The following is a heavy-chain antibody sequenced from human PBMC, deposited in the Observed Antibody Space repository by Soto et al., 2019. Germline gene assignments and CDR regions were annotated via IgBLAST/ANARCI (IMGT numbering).Heavy chain of an antibody. Sequence: PSETLSPTCTVSGGSISSYYWSWIRQPPGKGLEWIGYIYYSGSTNYNPSLKSRVTISVDTSKNQFSLKLSSVTAADTAVYYCARGSRRTGTTRQNWCEPWGQGTL. J-gene: IGHJ5*02. CDR1: GGSISSYY. CDR3: ARGSRRTGTTRQNWCEP. CDR2: IYYSGST. D-gene: IGHD1-7*01. V-gene: IGHV4-59*12.